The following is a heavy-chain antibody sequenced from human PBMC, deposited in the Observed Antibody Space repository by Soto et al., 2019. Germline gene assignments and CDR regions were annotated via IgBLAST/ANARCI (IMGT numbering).Heavy chain of an antibody. D-gene: IGHD2-8*01. CDR1: GYTFTSYA. J-gene: IGHJ4*02. CDR3: ARSVLMVYAIRVTDY. Sequence: QVQLVQSGAEVKKPGASVKVSCKASGYTFTSYAMHWVRQAPGQRLEWMGWINAGNGNTKYSQKFQGRVTITRDTSASTAYMELSSLRSEDTAVYYCARSVLMVYAIRVTDYLGQGTLVTVSS. V-gene: IGHV1-3*01. CDR2: INAGNGNT.